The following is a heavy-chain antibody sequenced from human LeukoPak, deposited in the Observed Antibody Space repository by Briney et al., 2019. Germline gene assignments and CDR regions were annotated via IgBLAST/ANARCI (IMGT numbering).Heavy chain of an antibody. V-gene: IGHV3-7*01. J-gene: IGHJ3*01. CDR2: VKTDGSDR. CDR1: GVTLSSHW. Sequence: GTLRLSCAASGVTLSSHWMSWVRQGSGKGLEGVANVKTDGSDRYYADSVRGRFTISRDNAKNSLYLQVSSLRAEDTAVYYCVRDGGRDSSTTFVWGQGTMVTVSS. CDR3: VRDGGRDSSTTFV. D-gene: IGHD2-2*01.